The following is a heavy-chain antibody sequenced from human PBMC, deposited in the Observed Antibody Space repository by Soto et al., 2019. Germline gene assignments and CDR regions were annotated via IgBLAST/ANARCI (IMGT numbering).Heavy chain of an antibody. CDR3: ARGPNYYGSGSYYADYYYGMDV. CDR1: GGTFSSYA. D-gene: IGHD3-10*01. V-gene: IGHV1-69*06. CDR2: IIPIFGTA. J-gene: IGHJ6*02. Sequence: QVQLVQSGAEVKKPGSSVKVSCKASGGTFSSYAISWVRQAPGQGLEWMGGIIPIFGTANYAQKFQGRVTITADKSTCTAYMELSSLRSEDTAVYYCARGPNYYGSGSYYADYYYGMDVWGQGTTVTVSS.